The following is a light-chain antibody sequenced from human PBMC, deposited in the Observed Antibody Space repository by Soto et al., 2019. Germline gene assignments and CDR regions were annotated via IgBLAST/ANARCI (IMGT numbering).Light chain of an antibody. J-gene: IGKJ3*01. CDR3: QKSDHLPL. V-gene: IGKV1-33*01. Sequence: DIQMTQSPPSLSASVGDRVTITCQASHDIGNSLNWYQHKPGKAPKLVIYDAYNLETGVPSTFSGSVFETDFTFPISSLRPEDIATYYCQKSDHLPLFGPGTKVDIK. CDR2: DAY. CDR1: HDIGNS.